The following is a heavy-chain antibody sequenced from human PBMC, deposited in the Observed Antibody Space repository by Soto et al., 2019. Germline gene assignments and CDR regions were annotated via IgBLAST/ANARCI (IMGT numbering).Heavy chain of an antibody. CDR3: ARDLAAAGDPYYFDY. D-gene: IGHD6-13*01. J-gene: IGHJ4*02. Sequence: AVKVSCKASGGTFSSYAISWVRQAPGQGLEWMGGIIPIFGTANYAQKFQGRVTITADKSTSTAYMELSSLRSEDTAVYYCARDLAAAGDPYYFDYWGQGTLVTVSS. V-gene: IGHV1-69*06. CDR2: IIPIFGTA. CDR1: GGTFSSYA.